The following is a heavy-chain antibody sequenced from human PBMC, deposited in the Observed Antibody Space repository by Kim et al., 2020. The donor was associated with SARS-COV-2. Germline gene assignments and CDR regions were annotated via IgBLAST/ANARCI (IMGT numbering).Heavy chain of an antibody. J-gene: IGHJ4*02. Sequence: YAQKFQGRVTITADESTSTAYMELSSLRSEDTAVYYCARDPDYGDYAVDYWGQGTLVTVSS. V-gene: IGHV1-69*01. CDR3: ARDPDYGDYAVDY. D-gene: IGHD4-17*01.